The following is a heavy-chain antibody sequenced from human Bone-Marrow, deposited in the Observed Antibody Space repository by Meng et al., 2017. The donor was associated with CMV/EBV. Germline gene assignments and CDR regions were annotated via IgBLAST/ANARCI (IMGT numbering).Heavy chain of an antibody. D-gene: IGHD2-2*01. CDR2: INPNSGGT. V-gene: IGHV1-2*02. Sequence: ASVKVSCKASGGTLSRYAISWVRQAPGQGLEWMGWINPNSGGTNYAQKFQGRVTMTRDTSISTAYMELSRLRSDDTAVYYCAREVCSSTSCYLHYYYYGMDVWGQGTTVTVSS. J-gene: IGHJ6*02. CDR1: GGTLSRYA. CDR3: AREVCSSTSCYLHYYYYGMDV.